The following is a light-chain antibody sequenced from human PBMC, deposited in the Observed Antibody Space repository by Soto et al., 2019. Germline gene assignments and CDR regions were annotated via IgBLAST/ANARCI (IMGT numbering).Light chain of an antibody. CDR3: CSYDENNILL. CDR2: EGS. J-gene: IGLJ2*01. Sequence: QSALTQPASVSGSPGQSITISCTGTSSDVGTYNLVSWYQHHPGKAPKLMIYEGSRRPSGVSNRFSGSKSANTASLTISGLQAEDEANYHCCSYDENNILLFGGGTKLTVL. CDR1: SSDVGTYNL. V-gene: IGLV2-23*01.